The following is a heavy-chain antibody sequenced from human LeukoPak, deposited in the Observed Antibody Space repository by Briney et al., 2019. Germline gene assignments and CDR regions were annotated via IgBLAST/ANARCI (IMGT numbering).Heavy chain of an antibody. CDR1: GYTFTSYG. CDR2: INPNGGGT. V-gene: IGHV1-2*02. J-gene: IGHJ4*02. Sequence: ASVKVSCKAPGYTFTSYGISWVRRAPGQGLEWMGWINPNGGGTNYAQKFQGRVTMTRDTSISTAYMELSRLRSEDTAVYYCAREFFYSSGTKSNRVDYWGQGTLVTVSS. CDR3: AREFFYSSGTKSNRVDY. D-gene: IGHD6-19*01.